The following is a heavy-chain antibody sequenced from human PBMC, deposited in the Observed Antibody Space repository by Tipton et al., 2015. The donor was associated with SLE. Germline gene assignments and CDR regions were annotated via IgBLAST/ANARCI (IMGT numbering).Heavy chain of an antibody. CDR3: ARGIQRGYARSLKSHNWFDP. CDR2: IYYSGSTT. D-gene: IGHD2-15*01. V-gene: IGHV4-59*08. Sequence: TLSLTCTVSSGSLSSYYWSWIRQPPGKGLEWIGYIYYSGSTTNYNPSLESRVSISVDTSKNQFSLRLSSVTAADTAVYYCARGIQRGYARSLKSHNWFDPWGQGTLVTVSS. J-gene: IGHJ5*02. CDR1: SGSLSSYY.